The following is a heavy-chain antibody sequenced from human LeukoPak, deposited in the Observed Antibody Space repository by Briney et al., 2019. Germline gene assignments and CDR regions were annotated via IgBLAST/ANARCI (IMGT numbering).Heavy chain of an antibody. CDR1: GGSISSSSYY. CDR2: IYYSGST. Sequence: KPSETLSLTCTVSGGSISSSSYYWGWIRQPPGKGLEWIGSIYYSGSTYYNPSLKSRVTISVDTSKNQFSLKLSSVTAADTAVYYCAKGSDISSSWYPGSAYWGQGTLVTVSS. J-gene: IGHJ4*02. V-gene: IGHV4-39*01. D-gene: IGHD6-13*01. CDR3: AKGSDISSSWYPGSAY.